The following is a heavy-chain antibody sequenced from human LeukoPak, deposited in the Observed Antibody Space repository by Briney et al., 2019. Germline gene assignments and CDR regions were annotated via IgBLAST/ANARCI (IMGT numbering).Heavy chain of an antibody. J-gene: IGHJ4*02. CDR3: ARDGGDYYDSSGYSYFDY. Sequence: GGSLRLSCAASGFTFSSYEMSWIRQVPGKGLEWVSYISSSGSTIYYADSVKGRFTISRDNAKNSLYLQMNSLRAEDTAVYYCARDGGDYYDSSGYSYFDYWGQGTLVTVSS. CDR2: ISSSGSTI. D-gene: IGHD3-22*01. CDR1: GFTFSSYE. V-gene: IGHV3-48*03.